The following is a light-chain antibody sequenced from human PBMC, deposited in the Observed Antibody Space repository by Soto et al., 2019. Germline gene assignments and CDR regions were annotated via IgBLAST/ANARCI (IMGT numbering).Light chain of an antibody. J-gene: IGKJ1*01. Sequence: EIVLTQSPGTLSLSPGERATLSCRASQSVSSNYLAWYQQKPGQAPRLLMYDASSRAAGIPDRFSGSGSGTDFTLTISRLEPEDFAVYYCQQYSGSRTFGQGTKVDIK. CDR1: QSVSSNY. CDR2: DAS. V-gene: IGKV3-20*01. CDR3: QQYSGSRT.